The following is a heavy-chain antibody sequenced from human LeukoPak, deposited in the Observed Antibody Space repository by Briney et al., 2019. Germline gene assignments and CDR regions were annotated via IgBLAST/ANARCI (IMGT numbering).Heavy chain of an antibody. D-gene: IGHD1-26*01. Sequence: PSETLSLTCTVSGGSISSDYWSWIRQPPGKGLEWIGYISYSGTTNYNPSLKSRATISVDTSKNQVSLKLTSVAAADTAVYYCARVFSGSYYFDYWGQGTLVTVSS. CDR1: GGSISSDY. V-gene: IGHV4-59*01. CDR2: ISYSGTT. CDR3: ARVFSGSYYFDY. J-gene: IGHJ4*02.